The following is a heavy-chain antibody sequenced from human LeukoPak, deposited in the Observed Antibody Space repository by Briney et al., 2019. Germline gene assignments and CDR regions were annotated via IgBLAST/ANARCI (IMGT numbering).Heavy chain of an antibody. D-gene: IGHD6-13*01. CDR2: ISWNSGSI. V-gene: IGHV3-9*01. CDR3: PKDKFEQLGLRYFDY. J-gene: IGHJ4*02. CDR1: GFTFDDYA. Sequence: PGRSLRLSCAASGFTFDDYAMHWVRQAPGKGLEWVSGISWNSGSIGYADSVKGRFTISRDNAKNSLYLQMNSLRAEDTALYYCPKDKFEQLGLRYFDYWGQGTLVTVSS.